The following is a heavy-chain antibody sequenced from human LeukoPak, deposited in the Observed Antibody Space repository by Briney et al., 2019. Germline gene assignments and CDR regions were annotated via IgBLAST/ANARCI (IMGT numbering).Heavy chain of an antibody. Sequence: GGSLRLSCAASEFTFTSYELNWVRQAPGKGLEWVAVIWYDGSNKYYADSVKGRFTISRDNSKNTLYLQMNSLRAEDTAVYYCARVRYDFWSGYYMNVGAFDIWGQGTMVTVSS. D-gene: IGHD3-3*01. CDR3: ARVRYDFWSGYYMNVGAFDI. CDR2: IWYDGSNK. J-gene: IGHJ3*02. CDR1: EFTFTSYE. V-gene: IGHV3-33*08.